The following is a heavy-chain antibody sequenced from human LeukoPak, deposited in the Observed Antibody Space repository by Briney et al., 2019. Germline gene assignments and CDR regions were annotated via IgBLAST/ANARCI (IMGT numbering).Heavy chain of an antibody. CDR1: GFTFSSYG. CDR2: ISYDGSNK. J-gene: IGHJ4*02. CDR3: AKCESGSYIDCGFDY. D-gene: IGHD1-26*01. V-gene: IGHV3-30*18. Sequence: GRSLRLSCAASGFTFSSYGMHWVRQAPGKGLEWVAVISYDGSNKYYADSAKGRFTISRDNSKNTLYLQMNSLRAEDTAVYYCAKCESGSYIDCGFDYWGQGTLVTVSS.